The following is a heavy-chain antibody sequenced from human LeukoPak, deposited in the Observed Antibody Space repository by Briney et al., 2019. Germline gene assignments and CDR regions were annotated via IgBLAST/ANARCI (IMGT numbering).Heavy chain of an antibody. CDR2: IYHSGST. Sequence: PSETLSLTCTVSGGSISSYYWSWIRQPPGKGLEWIGEIYHSGSTNYNPSLKSRVTISVDKSKNQFSLKLSSVTAADTAVYYCARDEAAAGTGFDPWGQGTLVTVSS. V-gene: IGHV4-59*12. D-gene: IGHD6-13*01. CDR1: GGSISSYY. CDR3: ARDEAAAGTGFDP. J-gene: IGHJ5*02.